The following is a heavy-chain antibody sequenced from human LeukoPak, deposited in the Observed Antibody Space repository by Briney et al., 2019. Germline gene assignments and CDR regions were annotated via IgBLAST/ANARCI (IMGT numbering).Heavy chain of an antibody. CDR2: IYYSGST. CDR3: ARSLRGAGRHDY. J-gene: IGHJ4*02. CDR1: GGSISSSSYY. V-gene: IGHV4-39*07. D-gene: IGHD3-16*01. Sequence: SETLSLTCTVSGGSISSSSYYWGWIRQPPGKGLEWIGSIYYSGSTYYNPSLKSRVTISVDTSKNQFSLRLNSVTAADTAVYYCARSLRGAGRHDYWGQGTLVTVSS.